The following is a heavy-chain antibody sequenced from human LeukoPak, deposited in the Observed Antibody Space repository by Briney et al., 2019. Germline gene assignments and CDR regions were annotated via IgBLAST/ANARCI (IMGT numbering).Heavy chain of an antibody. Sequence: PGGSLRLSCVASKFTFSSYWMSWVRQAPGKGLEWVANIKQDGSEKYYVDSVKGRFTISRDNAKNSLYLQMNSLRAEDTAVYYCARGYMNWISLEGWDYWGQGTLVTVSS. D-gene: IGHD1-1*01. CDR2: IKQDGSEK. CDR3: ARGYMNWISLEGWDY. V-gene: IGHV3-7*01. CDR1: KFTFSSYW. J-gene: IGHJ4*02.